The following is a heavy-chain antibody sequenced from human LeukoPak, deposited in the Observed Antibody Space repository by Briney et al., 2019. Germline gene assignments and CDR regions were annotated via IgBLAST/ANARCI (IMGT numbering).Heavy chain of an antibody. J-gene: IGHJ6*03. Sequence: GGSLRFSCAASGFTFSSYAMHWVRQAPGKGLEWVAVISYDGSNKYYADSVKGRFTISRDNSKNTLYLQMNSLRAEDTAVYYCARDHGLVTNFRSMDVWGKGTTVTVSS. CDR3: ARDHGLVTNFRSMDV. CDR1: GFTFSSYA. CDR2: ISYDGSNK. D-gene: IGHD4-23*01. V-gene: IGHV3-30*01.